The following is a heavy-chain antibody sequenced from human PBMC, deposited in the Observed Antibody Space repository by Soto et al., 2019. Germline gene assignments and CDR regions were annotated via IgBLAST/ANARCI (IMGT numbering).Heavy chain of an antibody. Sequence: SETLSLTLTVSGGSISSSSYSWGWIRQPPGKGLEWIGSIYYSGSTYYNPSLKSRVTISVDTSKNQFSLKLSSVTAADTAVYYCARHDCSSTSCPRLHYYYGMDVWGQGTTVTVSS. D-gene: IGHD2-2*01. CDR3: ARHDCSSTSCPRLHYYYGMDV. CDR1: GGSISSSSYS. V-gene: IGHV4-39*01. CDR2: IYYSGST. J-gene: IGHJ6*02.